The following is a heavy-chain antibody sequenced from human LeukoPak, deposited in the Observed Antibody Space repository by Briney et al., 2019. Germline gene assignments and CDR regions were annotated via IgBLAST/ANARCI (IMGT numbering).Heavy chain of an antibody. CDR3: ARVWFGDICMDV. Sequence: GGSLRLSCAASGFTFSSYSMNWVRQAPGKGLEWVSSISSSSSYIYYADSVKGQFTISRDNAKNSLYLQMNSLRAEDTAVYYCARVWFGDICMDVWGQGTTVTISS. J-gene: IGHJ6*02. CDR1: GFTFSSYS. V-gene: IGHV3-21*01. CDR2: ISSSSSYI. D-gene: IGHD3-10*01.